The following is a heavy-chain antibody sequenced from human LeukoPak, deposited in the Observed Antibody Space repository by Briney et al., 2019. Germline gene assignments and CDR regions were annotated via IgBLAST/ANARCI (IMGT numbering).Heavy chain of an antibody. J-gene: IGHJ3*02. V-gene: IGHV1-8*03. Sequence: GSVKVSCKASGYTFTSYDINWVRQAPGQGLEWMAWMNPNSGNTGYAQKFQGRVTITRNTSISTSYMELSSLRSEDTAVYYCARTYYDPDAFDIWGQGTMVTVSS. CDR1: GYTFTSYD. CDR2: MNPNSGNT. D-gene: IGHD3-22*01. CDR3: ARTYYDPDAFDI.